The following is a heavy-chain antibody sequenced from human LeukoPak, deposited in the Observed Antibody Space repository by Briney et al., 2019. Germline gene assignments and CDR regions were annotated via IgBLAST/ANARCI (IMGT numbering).Heavy chain of an antibody. V-gene: IGHV3-74*01. D-gene: IGHD7-27*01. Sequence: PGGSLRLSCAASGFTFSSYSMNWIRQGPGKGLMWVSRIDPNGSVKHYAESVTGRFTVSRDNANNTLYLQMNSLRAEDTAVYYCARSLSGEAYYFDYWGQGTLVTVSS. J-gene: IGHJ4*02. CDR2: IDPNGSVK. CDR1: GFTFSSYS. CDR3: ARSLSGEAYYFDY.